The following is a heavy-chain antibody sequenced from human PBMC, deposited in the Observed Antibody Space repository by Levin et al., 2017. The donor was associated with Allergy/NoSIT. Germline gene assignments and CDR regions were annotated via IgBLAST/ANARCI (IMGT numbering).Heavy chain of an antibody. CDR1: GFTFSSYG. J-gene: IGHJ6*02. CDR3: ARDQGYSSSWYLDYYYYGMDV. V-gene: IGHV3-33*01. CDR2: IWYDGSNK. Sequence: GGSLRLSCAASGFTFSSYGMHWVRQAPGKGLEWVAVIWYDGSNKYYADSVKGRFTISRDNSKNTLYLQMNSLRAEDTAVYYCARDQGYSSSWYLDYYYYGMDVWGQGTTVTVSS. D-gene: IGHD6-13*01.